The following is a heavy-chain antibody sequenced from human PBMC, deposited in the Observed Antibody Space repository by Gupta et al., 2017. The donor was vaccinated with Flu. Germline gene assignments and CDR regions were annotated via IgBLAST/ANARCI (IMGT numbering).Heavy chain of an antibody. J-gene: IGHJ3*02. CDR2: IYAGDAEI. CDR3: ARLREDCSGGSCYWGRDAVDI. Sequence: EVQLVQSGAEVKKPGESLKISCKGSGYSFSTYWVGWVRQMPGKGLEWMGIIYAGDAEIRSSPSFQGQVTISADKSISTAFLQWTSLKASDTAIYYCARLREDCSGGSCYWGRDAVDIWGQGTMVTVSS. CDR1: GYSFSTYW. V-gene: IGHV5-51*03. D-gene: IGHD2-15*01.